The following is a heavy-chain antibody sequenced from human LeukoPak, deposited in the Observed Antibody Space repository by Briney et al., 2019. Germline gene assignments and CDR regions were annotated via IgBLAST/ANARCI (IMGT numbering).Heavy chain of an antibody. D-gene: IGHD6-13*01. J-gene: IGHJ4*02. V-gene: IGHV1-2*02. CDR3: ARDSAVPPYYFDY. CDR1: GYTFTGYY. Sequence: GAPVKVSCKASGYTFTGYYMHWVRQAPGQGLEWMGWINPNSGGTNYAQKFQGRVTMTRDTSISTAYMELSRLRSDDTAVYYCARDSAVPPYYFDYWGQGTLVTVSS. CDR2: INPNSGGT.